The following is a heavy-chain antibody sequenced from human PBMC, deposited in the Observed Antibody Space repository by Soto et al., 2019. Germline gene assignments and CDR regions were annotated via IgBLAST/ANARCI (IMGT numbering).Heavy chain of an antibody. CDR3: ARVGFGELLAHGMDV. CDR2: IYYSGST. V-gene: IGHV4-30-4*01. J-gene: IGHJ6*02. D-gene: IGHD3-10*01. Sequence: PSEPLSHNCTVSDGSISSGDYYRSWIRQPPGKGLEWIGYIYYSGSTYYNPSLKSRVTISVDTSKNQFSLKLSSVTAADTAVYYCARVGFGELLAHGMDVWGQGTTVTVSS. CDR1: DGSISSGDYY.